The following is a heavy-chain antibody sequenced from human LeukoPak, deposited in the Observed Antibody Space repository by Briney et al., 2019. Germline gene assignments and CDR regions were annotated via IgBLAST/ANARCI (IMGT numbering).Heavy chain of an antibody. CDR1: GFTFSGYV. D-gene: IGHD2-2*01. CDR2: IRYDGSNR. V-gene: IGHV3-30*02. J-gene: IGHJ4*02. Sequence: PGGSLRLSCAASGFTFSGYVMQWVRQAPGKGLEWVAFIRYDGSNRYYADSVKGRFTISRDNSKNTLYLQMNSLRAEDTAVYYCAKDSSQVVPAAILDYWGQGTLVTVSP. CDR3: AKDSSQVVPAAILDY.